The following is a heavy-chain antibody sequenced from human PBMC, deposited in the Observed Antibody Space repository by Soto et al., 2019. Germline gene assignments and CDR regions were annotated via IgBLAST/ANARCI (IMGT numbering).Heavy chain of an antibody. J-gene: IGHJ6*02. V-gene: IGHV1-46*01. CDR3: ARDRGGSYRHLLGYYDYYYGMDV. Sequence: ASVKVSCKASGYTFTSYYMHWVRQAPGQGLEWMGIINPSGGSTSYAQKFQGRVTMARDTSTSTVYMELSSLRSEDTAVYYCARDRGGSYRHLLGYYDYYYGMDVWGQGTTVTVSS. CDR2: INPSGGST. CDR1: GYTFTSYY. D-gene: IGHD1-26*01.